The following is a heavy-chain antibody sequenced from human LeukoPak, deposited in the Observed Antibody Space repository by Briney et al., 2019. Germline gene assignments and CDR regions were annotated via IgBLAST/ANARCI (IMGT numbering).Heavy chain of an antibody. Sequence: SDTLSLTCPVSGGSIINYYWNWIRQPPGKGLELIGQIYYSGSTNYNPSLKSRVTISVDTSKNQFSLKLSSVTAADTAIYYCARGRGGFYYFDYWGLGTMVTVSS. D-gene: IGHD2-15*01. CDR3: ARGRGGFYYFDY. CDR2: IYYSGST. CDR1: GGSIINYY. V-gene: IGHV4-59*07. J-gene: IGHJ4*02.